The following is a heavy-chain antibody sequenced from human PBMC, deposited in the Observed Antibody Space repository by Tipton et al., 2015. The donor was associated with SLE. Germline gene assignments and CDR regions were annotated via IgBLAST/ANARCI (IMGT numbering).Heavy chain of an antibody. CDR1: GFTFSSYS. CDR3: ARDHVVVVPAAPLGY. CDR2: ISSSSSTI. J-gene: IGHJ4*02. Sequence: SLRLSCAASGFTFSSYSMNWVRQAPGKGLEWVSYISSSSSTIYYADSVKGRFTISRDNAKNSLYLQMNSLRAEDTAVYYCARDHVVVVPAAPLGYWGQGTLVTVSS. D-gene: IGHD2-2*01. V-gene: IGHV3-48*04.